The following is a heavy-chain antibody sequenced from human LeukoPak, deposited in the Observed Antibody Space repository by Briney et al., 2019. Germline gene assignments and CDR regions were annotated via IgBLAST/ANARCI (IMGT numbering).Heavy chain of an antibody. CDR3: ARDPSSVTLYFFDY. Sequence: ASVKISCKASGYTFRGNYIHWLRQAPGQGLEWMGWIDANNGDTKSAQKFRGRVTMSRDTSISTAYMDLSSLSPDDAAVYYCARDPSSVTLYFFDYWGQGALVTVSS. CDR2: IDANNGDT. CDR1: GYTFRGNY. D-gene: IGHD4-11*01. V-gene: IGHV1-2*02. J-gene: IGHJ4*02.